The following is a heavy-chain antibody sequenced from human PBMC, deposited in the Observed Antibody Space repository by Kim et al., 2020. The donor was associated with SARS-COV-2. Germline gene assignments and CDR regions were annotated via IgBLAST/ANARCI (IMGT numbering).Heavy chain of an antibody. Sequence: GGSLRLSCAASGFTFSSYGMHWVRQAPGKGREWVAVIWYDGSNKYYADSVKGRFTISRDNSKNTLYLQMNSLRAEDTAVYYCARDIPYSSGWSSRGELDYWGQGTLVTVSS. D-gene: IGHD6-19*01. CDR1: GFTFSSYG. J-gene: IGHJ4*02. V-gene: IGHV3-33*01. CDR3: ARDIPYSSGWSSRGELDY. CDR2: IWYDGSNK.